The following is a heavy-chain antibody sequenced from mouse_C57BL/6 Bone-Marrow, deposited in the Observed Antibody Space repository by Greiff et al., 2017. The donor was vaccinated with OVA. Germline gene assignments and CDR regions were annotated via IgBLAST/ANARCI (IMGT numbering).Heavy chain of an antibody. J-gene: IGHJ4*01. Sequence: EVQLQESVAELVRPGASVKLSCTASGFNIKNTYMHWVKQRPEQGLEWIGRIDPAHGNSKYAPKVPGKATITADTSSNTAYLQLCSLTSEDTAIYYCARWTTTYYAMDYWGQGTLVTVSA. D-gene: IGHD1-1*01. V-gene: IGHV14-3*01. CDR1: GFNIKNTY. CDR3: ARWTTTYYAMDY. CDR2: IDPAHGNS.